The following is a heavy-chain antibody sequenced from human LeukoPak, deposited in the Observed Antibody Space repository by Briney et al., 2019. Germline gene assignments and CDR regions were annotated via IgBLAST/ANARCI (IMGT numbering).Heavy chain of an antibody. CDR1: GDSVSSGGYF. V-gene: IGHV4-61*08. CDR2: IYSSGTI. CDR3: ARGGAARLHFQN. J-gene: IGHJ1*01. Sequence: SETLSLTCTVSGDSVSSGGYFWSWIRQPPGKRLEWIGYIYSSGTINYNPSLKSRVTISADTSKNQFSLKLSSVTAADTAVYYCARGGAARLHFQNWGQGTLVTVSS. D-gene: IGHD6-6*01.